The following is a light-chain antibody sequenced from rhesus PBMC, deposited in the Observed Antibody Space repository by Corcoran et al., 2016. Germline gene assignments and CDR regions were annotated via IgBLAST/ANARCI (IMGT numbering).Light chain of an antibody. CDR1: QSISRY. CDR2: AAS. CDR3: QQYNNWNS. V-gene: IGKV3S9*01. J-gene: IGKJ2*01. Sequence: EIVMTQSPSTLSLSPGDRATLSCRSSQSISRYVAWYHQKPEQAPRLLIYAASSRATGIPDRFRGSGSGTDFPLLISSLEPEYVGVYCCQQYNNWNSFGQGTKVEL.